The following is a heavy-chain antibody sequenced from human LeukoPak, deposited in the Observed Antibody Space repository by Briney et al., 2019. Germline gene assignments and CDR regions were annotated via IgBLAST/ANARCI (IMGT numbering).Heavy chain of an antibody. CDR3: ARAMRLRLGEFVY. J-gene: IGHJ4*02. D-gene: IGHD3-16*01. Sequence: GGSLRLSCAASGFTVSSNYMSWVRQAPGKGLEWVSVIYSGGSTYYADSVKGRFTISRDNSKNTLYLQMNSLRAEDTAVYYCARAMRLRLGEFVYWGQGTLVTVSS. CDR2: IYSGGST. V-gene: IGHV3-66*02. CDR1: GFTVSSNY.